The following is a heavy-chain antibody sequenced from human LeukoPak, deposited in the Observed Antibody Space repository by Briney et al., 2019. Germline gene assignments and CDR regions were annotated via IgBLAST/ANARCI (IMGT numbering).Heavy chain of an antibody. CDR3: ARGGQWLAGDAFDI. CDR1: GGSFSGYY. V-gene: IGHV4-34*01. CDR2: INHSGGT. D-gene: IGHD6-19*01. Sequence: PSETLSLTCAVYGGSFSGYYWSWIRQPPGKGLEWIGEINHSGGTNYNPSLKSRVTISVDTSKNQFSLKLSSVTAADTAVYYCARGGQWLAGDAFDIWGQGTMVTVSS. J-gene: IGHJ3*02.